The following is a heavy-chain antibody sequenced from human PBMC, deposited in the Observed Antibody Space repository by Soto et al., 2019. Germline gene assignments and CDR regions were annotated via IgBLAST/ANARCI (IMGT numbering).Heavy chain of an antibody. D-gene: IGHD5-12*01. Sequence: PSETLSLTCTVSGGSISRYYWSWIRQPRGKGLKWIVYIYYSGGTNYNPSLKSRVTISVDTSKHQFSLNLSSVTAADTAVYYCAIVDLVATISLWCQGTLVTVSS. CDR3: AIVDLVATISL. CDR2: IYYSGGT. J-gene: IGHJ4*02. CDR1: GGSISRYY. V-gene: IGHV4-59*01.